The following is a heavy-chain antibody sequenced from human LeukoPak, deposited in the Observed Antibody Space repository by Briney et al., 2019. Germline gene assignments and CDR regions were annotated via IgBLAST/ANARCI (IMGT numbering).Heavy chain of an antibody. CDR2: INPNSGGT. V-gene: IGHV1-2*02. Sequence: ASVKVSCKASGYTFTAYYMHWMRQAPGQGLEWMGWINPNSGGTNYAQKFQGRVTMTRDTSISTAYMELSRLRSDDTAVYYCARELIVGGTNFDNWGQGTLVTVSS. CDR3: ARELIVGGTNFDN. D-gene: IGHD1-26*01. CDR1: GYTFTAYY. J-gene: IGHJ4*02.